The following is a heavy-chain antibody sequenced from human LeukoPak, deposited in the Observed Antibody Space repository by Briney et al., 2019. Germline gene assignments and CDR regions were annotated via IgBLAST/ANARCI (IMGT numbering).Heavy chain of an antibody. D-gene: IGHD3-3*01. V-gene: IGHV4-59*01. CDR1: GGSISSYY. Sequence: PSETLSLTCTVSGGSISSYYWSWIRQPPGKGLEWIGYIYYSGSTNYNPSLKSRVTISVDTSKNQFSLKLSSVTAADTAVYYCAVWSPVLRFLADDAFDIWGQGTMVTVSS. J-gene: IGHJ3*02. CDR2: IYYSGST. CDR3: AVWSPVLRFLADDAFDI.